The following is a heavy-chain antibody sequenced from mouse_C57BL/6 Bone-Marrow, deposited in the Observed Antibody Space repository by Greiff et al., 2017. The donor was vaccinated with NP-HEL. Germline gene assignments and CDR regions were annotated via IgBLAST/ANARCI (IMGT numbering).Heavy chain of an antibody. CDR1: GYAFTNYL. D-gene: IGHD2-4*01. Sequence: QVQLQQSGAELVRPGTSVKVSCKASGYAFTNYLIEWVKQRPGQGLEWIGVINPGSGGTNYNEKFKGKATLTADKSCSTVYMQLRSLTSEDSAVYFCARGGIYYNYGWFAYWGQGTLVTVSA. CDR2: INPGSGGT. CDR3: ARGGIYYNYGWFAY. V-gene: IGHV1-54*01. J-gene: IGHJ3*01.